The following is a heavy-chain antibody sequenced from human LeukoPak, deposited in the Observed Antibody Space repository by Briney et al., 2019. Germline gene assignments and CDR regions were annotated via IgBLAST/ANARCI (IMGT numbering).Heavy chain of an antibody. CDR3: ASQIVVVVAATGTTRSNDY. D-gene: IGHD2-15*01. V-gene: IGHV3-30*03. CDR2: TSYDGSNE. CDR1: GFTFSSYG. Sequence: GGSLRLSCTASGFTFSSYGMHWVRQAPGKGLEWVTFTSYDGSNEYYADSVKGRFTISRDNAKNTLYLQMNSLRAEDTAMYYCASQIVVVVAATGTTRSNDYWGQGTLVTVSS. J-gene: IGHJ4*02.